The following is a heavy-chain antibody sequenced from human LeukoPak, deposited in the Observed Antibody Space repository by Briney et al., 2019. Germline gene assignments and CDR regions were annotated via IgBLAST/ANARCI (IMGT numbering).Heavy chain of an antibody. J-gene: IGHJ4*02. D-gene: IGHD1-26*01. CDR3: AKGGKWDVTPFDY. V-gene: IGHV3-23*01. CDR2: ISGGGGST. CDR1: GFTFTSYS. Sequence: GGSLRLSCAASGFTFTSYSMNWVRQAAGKGLEWVSTISGGGGSTYYADSVKGRFTISRDNSKNTLYLQVNSLRAEDTAVYYCAKGGKWDVTPFDYWGQGTLVTVSS.